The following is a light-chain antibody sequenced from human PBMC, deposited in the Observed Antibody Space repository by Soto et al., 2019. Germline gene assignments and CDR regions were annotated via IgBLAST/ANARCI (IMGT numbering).Light chain of an antibody. CDR3: AAWDDSLNGYV. V-gene: IGLV1-44*01. Sequence: QLVLTQPPSASGTPGQRVTISCSGSSSNIGSNTMNWYQHLPGTAPILLIYGDNHRPSGVPDRFSGSKSGTSASLAISGLQSEDEADYYCAAWDDSLNGYVFGSGTKLTVL. J-gene: IGLJ1*01. CDR1: SSNIGSNT. CDR2: GDN.